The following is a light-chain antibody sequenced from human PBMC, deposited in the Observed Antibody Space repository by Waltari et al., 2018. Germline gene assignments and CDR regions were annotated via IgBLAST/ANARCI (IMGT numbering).Light chain of an antibody. V-gene: IGLV1-44*01. CDR2: RSD. Sequence: QSVLTQPPSASGTPGQRVPIPWSGSASNNGGKLVNWYQQSPGKAPKLLIYRSDLRPSGVPDRFSGSKSGTSASLAISGLQSEDEADYFCASWDDSLNGHWVFGGGTKVTVL. J-gene: IGLJ3*02. CDR3: ASWDDSLNGHWV. CDR1: ASNNGGKL.